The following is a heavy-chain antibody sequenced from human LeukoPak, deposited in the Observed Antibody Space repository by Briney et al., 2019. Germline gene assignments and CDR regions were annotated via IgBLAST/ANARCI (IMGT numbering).Heavy chain of an antibody. CDR1: GGTFSSYA. D-gene: IGHD2-2*01. J-gene: IGHJ4*02. CDR3: ARTPLSVRYCSSTSCLYYFDY. CDR2: IIPIFGTA. V-gene: IGHV1-69*13. Sequence: ASVKVSCKASGGTFSSYAISWVRQAPGQGLEWMGGIIPIFGTANYAQKFQGRVTITADESTSTAYMELSSLRSEDTAVYYHARTPLSVRYCSSTSCLYYFDYWRQGTLVTVCS.